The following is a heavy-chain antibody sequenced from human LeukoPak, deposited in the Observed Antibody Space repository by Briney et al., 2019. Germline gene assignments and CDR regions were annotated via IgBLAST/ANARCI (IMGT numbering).Heavy chain of an antibody. D-gene: IGHD6-19*01. J-gene: IGHJ4*02. CDR3: ARMYSSGWPQPM. Sequence: PGGSLRLSCAASGFTFSSYAMHWVRQAPGKGLEWVAVISYDGSNKYYADSVKGRFTISRDNSKNTLYLQMNSLRAEDTAVYYCARMYSSGWPQPMWGQGTLVTVSS. CDR2: ISYDGSNK. CDR1: GFTFSSYA. V-gene: IGHV3-30-3*01.